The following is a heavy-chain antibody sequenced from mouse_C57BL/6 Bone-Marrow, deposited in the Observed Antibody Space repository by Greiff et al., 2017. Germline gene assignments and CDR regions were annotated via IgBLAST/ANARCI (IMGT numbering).Heavy chain of an antibody. V-gene: IGHV14-4*01. J-gene: IGHJ2*01. D-gene: IGHD1-1*02. CDR3: SSFYGDYWDF. CDR2: IDPEISDT. CDR1: GFNFNDDY. Sequence: EVNVVESGAELVRPGASVKLSCTASGFNFNDDYIHWVKQRPDKGLEWIGWIDPEISDTEYASTFQGQVTITSDTSSNTAYLQLSSLTSEDTAVYYCSSFYGDYWDFGGQGTALTVAA.